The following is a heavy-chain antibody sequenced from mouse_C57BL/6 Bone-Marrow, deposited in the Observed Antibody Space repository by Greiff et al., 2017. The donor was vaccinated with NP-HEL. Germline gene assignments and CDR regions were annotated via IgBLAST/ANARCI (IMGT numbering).Heavy chain of an antibody. V-gene: IGHV1-55*01. Sequence: QVHVKQSGAELVKPGASVKMSCKASGYTFTSYWITWVKQRPGQGLEWIGDIYPGSGSTNYNEKFKSKATLAVDTSSSTAYMQLSSLTSEDSAVYYCARGAYYGNLAWFAYWGQGTLVTVSA. CDR1: GYTFTSYW. J-gene: IGHJ3*01. CDR2: IYPGSGST. CDR3: ARGAYYGNLAWFAY. D-gene: IGHD2-10*01.